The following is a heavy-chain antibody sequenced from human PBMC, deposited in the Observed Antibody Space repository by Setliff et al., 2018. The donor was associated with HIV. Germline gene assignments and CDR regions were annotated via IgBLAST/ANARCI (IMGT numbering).Heavy chain of an antibody. D-gene: IGHD3-10*01. J-gene: IGHJ4*02. Sequence: EASVKVSCKASGYTFTSYYVHWVRQAPGQGLEWMGILNPSGDSTAYAQKFQGRVTMTRDTSTSTVYMELSSLKSDDTAVYYCARGRYHGFGSYGDSWGQGTLVTVSS. CDR1: GYTFTSYY. CDR2: LNPSGDST. V-gene: IGHV1-46*01. CDR3: ARGRYHGFGSYGDS.